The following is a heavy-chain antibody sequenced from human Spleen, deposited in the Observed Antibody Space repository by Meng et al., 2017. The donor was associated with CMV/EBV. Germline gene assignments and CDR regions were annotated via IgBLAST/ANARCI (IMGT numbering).Heavy chain of an antibody. J-gene: IGHJ5*02. V-gene: IGHV4-39*07. Sequence: SYYWGWIRQPPGKGLEWIWSIYYSGGTYYNPSLKSRVTISVDTSKNQFSLKLSSVTAADTAVYYCARDLGTVLYSSGWYEDNWFDPWGQGTLVTVSS. CDR3: ARDLGTVLYSSGWYEDNWFDP. CDR2: IYYSGGT. CDR1: SYY. D-gene: IGHD6-19*01.